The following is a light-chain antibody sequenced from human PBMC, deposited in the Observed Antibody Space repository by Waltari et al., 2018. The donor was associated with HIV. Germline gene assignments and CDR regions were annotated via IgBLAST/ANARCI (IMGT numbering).Light chain of an antibody. CDR3: SSYSTRNFLM. J-gene: IGLJ3*02. V-gene: IGLV2-14*03. CDR1: PSDIDPLNY. Sequence: QSALTQPASVSGSPGQSITISCSVPPSDIDPLNYVSWYQQHPGNVPKLILFEVYYRPAGLSDRFSASKSGNTASLTISDLQPEDEADYFCSSYSTRNFLMFGGGTKLTVL. CDR2: EVY.